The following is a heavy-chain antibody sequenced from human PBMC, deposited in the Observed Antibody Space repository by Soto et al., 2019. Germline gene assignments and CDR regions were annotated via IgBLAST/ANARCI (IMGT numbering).Heavy chain of an antibody. D-gene: IGHD4-4*01. V-gene: IGHV2-5*02. J-gene: IGHJ4*02. CDR3: ARRRNSNYGFDY. Sequence: SGPTLVNPTQTLTLTCTFSRFSLSTRGVGVGWIRQPPGKALEWLALIYWDDDKRYRPSLKNRLTITKDTSENRVVLTMTNMDPVDTATYYCARRRNSNYGFDYWGQGTLVTVSS. CDR1: RFSLSTRGVG. CDR2: IYWDDDK.